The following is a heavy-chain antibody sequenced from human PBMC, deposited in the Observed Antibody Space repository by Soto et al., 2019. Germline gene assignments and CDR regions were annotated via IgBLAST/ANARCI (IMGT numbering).Heavy chain of an antibody. V-gene: IGHV1-2*02. CDR3: GRGRSGELVIFY. CDR2: ISPQTGGT. CDR1: GYTFTGYY. D-gene: IGHD1-26*01. Sequence: ASVKVSCKGSGYTFTGYYIHWVRQTPGQGPEWMGEISPQTGGTKYAQKYQGRVTMTRDTSITTVYMELSKLSPDDTAVYHCGRGRSGELVIFYWGQGTLVTVSS. J-gene: IGHJ4*02.